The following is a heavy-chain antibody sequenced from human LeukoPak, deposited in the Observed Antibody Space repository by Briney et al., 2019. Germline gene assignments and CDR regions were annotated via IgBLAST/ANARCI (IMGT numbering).Heavy chain of an antibody. CDR1: GFTFSSYG. CDR2: IWYDGSNK. D-gene: IGHD2-15*01. J-gene: IGHJ3*02. V-gene: IGHV3-33*01. Sequence: GGSLRLSCAASGFTFSSYGMHWVRQAPGKGLEWVAVIWYDGSNKYYADSVKGRFTISRDNSKNTLYLQMNSLRAEDTAVYYCARHSVRVVAGTAHDDAFDIWGQGTMVTVSS. CDR3: ARHSVRVVAGTAHDDAFDI.